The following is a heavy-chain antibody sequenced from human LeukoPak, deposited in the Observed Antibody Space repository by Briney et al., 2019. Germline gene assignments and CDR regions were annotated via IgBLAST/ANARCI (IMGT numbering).Heavy chain of an antibody. CDR3: ARVKASSTSWAFDQ. CDR2: IYSSGST. Sequence: SETLSLTCSVSGGSTNSYYWSWIRQSGGKGLEWIGRIYSSGSTVYNPSLNSRLTMSIDTSKNQFSLTLKSVTATDTAVYYCARVKASSTSWAFDQWGQGALVTVSS. V-gene: IGHV4-4*07. D-gene: IGHD2-2*01. CDR1: GGSTNSYY. J-gene: IGHJ4*02.